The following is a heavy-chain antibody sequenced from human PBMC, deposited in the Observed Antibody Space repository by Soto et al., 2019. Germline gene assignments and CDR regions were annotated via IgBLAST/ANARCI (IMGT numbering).Heavy chain of an antibody. V-gene: IGHV1-69*13. Sequence: GASVKASCKASGGTFSSYAISWVRQAPGQGLEWMGGIIPIFGTANYAQKFQGRVTITADESTSTAYMELSSLRSEDTAVYYCACVFVGGVGGGGGAFDIWGQGTMVTVSS. CDR1: GGTFSSYA. J-gene: IGHJ3*02. CDR2: IIPIFGTA. CDR3: ACVFVGGVGGGGGAFDI. D-gene: IGHD2-21*01.